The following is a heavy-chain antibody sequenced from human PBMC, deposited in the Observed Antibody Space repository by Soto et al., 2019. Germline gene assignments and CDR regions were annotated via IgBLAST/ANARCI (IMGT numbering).Heavy chain of an antibody. CDR3: AKMGSYFYYGMDV. CDR1: GFTFSSYA. D-gene: IGHD3-10*01. Sequence: GGSLRLSCAASGFTFSSYAMSWVRQAPGKGLEWVSAISGSGGSTYYADSAKGRFTISRDNSKNTLFLQMNSLRAEDTAVYYCAKMGSYFYYGMDVWGQGTTVTVSS. CDR2: ISGSGGST. V-gene: IGHV3-23*01. J-gene: IGHJ6*02.